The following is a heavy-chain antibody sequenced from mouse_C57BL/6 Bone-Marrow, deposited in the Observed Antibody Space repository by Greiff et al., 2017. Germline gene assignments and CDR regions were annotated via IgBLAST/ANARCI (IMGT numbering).Heavy chain of an antibody. D-gene: IGHD2-2*01. J-gene: IGHJ1*03. V-gene: IGHV8-12*01. CDR1: GFSLSTSGMG. CDR3: AFYGYFYALDV. Sequence: QVTLKVSGPGILQSSQTLSLTCSFSGFSLSTSGMGVGWIRQPSGKGLEWLAHIYWDDDKRYNPSLKSRLTISKDTSRNQIFLKITSVDTADTATCYCAFYGYFYALDVWGTGTTVTVSS. CDR2: IYWDDDK.